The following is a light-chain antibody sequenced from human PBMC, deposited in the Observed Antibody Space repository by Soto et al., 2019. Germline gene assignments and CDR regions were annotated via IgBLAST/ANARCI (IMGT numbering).Light chain of an antibody. CDR2: GTS. Sequence: EIVMTQSPATLSVSPGERATLSCRASQSLNSNLAWYQQKPGQAPRILIYGTSTRATDIPARFSGSGSGTEFTLTITRPQSEDFAVYFCQQYNNWPLTFGGGTKVEIK. V-gene: IGKV3-15*01. J-gene: IGKJ4*01. CDR1: QSLNSN. CDR3: QQYNNWPLT.